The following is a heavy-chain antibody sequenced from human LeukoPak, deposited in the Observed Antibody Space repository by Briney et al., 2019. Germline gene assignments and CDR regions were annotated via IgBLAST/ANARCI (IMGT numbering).Heavy chain of an antibody. CDR1: CYIFTDYH. J-gene: IGHJ4*02. Sequence: GASVKVCCKDSCYIFTDYHVHWVRQAPGQGLEWVGWINPNSGVTNYAQNFQGRVIMTRDTSVSTAYMELSRLTSDDTAVYYCARDLQGNVAVPAAMLGDWGQGGLVTVSS. CDR3: ARDLQGNVAVPAAMLGD. CDR2: INPNSGVT. D-gene: IGHD2-2*01. V-gene: IGHV1-2*02.